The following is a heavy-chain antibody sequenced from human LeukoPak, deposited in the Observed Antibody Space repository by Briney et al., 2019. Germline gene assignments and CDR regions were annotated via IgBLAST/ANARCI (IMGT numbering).Heavy chain of an antibody. CDR2: ISAYDGNT. J-gene: IGHJ5*02. CDR3: ARDKVIASAGTPNWFDP. CDR1: GYTFTSFG. V-gene: IGHV1-18*01. Sequence: ASVKVSCKASGYTFTSFGISWVRQAPGQGLEWVGWISAYDGNTNYAQRLQDRVTMTTDTSTTTAYMELRSLRSDDTAVYYCARDKVIASAGTPNWFDPWGQGTLVTVSS. D-gene: IGHD6-13*01.